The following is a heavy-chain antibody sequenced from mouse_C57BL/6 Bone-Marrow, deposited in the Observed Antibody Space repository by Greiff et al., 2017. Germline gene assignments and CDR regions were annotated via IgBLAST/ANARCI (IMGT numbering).Heavy chain of an antibody. D-gene: IGHD5-5*01. Sequence: EVQLQQSGPELVKPGASVKISCKASGYTFTDYYLNWVKQSHGKSLEWIGDINPNNGGTSYNQKFKGKATLTVDKSSSTAYMELRSLTSEDSAVYYCARMCFYLFGYWGQGTTRTVAS. J-gene: IGHJ2*01. CDR3: ARMCFYLFGY. V-gene: IGHV1-26*01. CDR1: GYTFTDYY. CDR2: INPNNGGT.